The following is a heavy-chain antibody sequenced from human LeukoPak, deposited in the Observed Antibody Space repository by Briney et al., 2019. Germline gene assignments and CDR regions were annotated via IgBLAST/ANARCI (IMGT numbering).Heavy chain of an antibody. CDR2: LKQDGSEN. CDR1: GFTFSSYW. Sequence: GGSLRLSCAASGFTFSSYWMSWVRQAPGKGLEWVANLKQDGSENDYVDSLKGRFTISRDNAKNSVYLQMNSLRAEDTAVYYCARIGYSSSSFDYWGQGTLVTVSS. CDR3: ARIGYSSSSFDY. D-gene: IGHD6-6*01. J-gene: IGHJ4*02. V-gene: IGHV3-7*01.